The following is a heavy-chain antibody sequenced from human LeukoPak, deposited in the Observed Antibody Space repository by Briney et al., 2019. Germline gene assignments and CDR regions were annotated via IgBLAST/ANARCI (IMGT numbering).Heavy chain of an antibody. V-gene: IGHV4-30-4*08. J-gene: IGHJ4*02. CDR3: ARGGLFGYFDY. Sequence: SETLSLTCTVSGGSISSGSYYWSWIRQPPGKGLEWIGYIYYIGSTYYTPSLKSRVTISVDTSKNQVSLKLSSVTAADTAVYYCARGGLFGYFDYWGQGTLVTVSS. CDR2: IYYIGST. D-gene: IGHD2-21*01. CDR1: GGSISSGSYY.